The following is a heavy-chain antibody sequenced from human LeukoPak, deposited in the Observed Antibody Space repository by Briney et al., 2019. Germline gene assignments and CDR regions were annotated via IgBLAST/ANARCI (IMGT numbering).Heavy chain of an antibody. J-gene: IGHJ6*03. Sequence: SVKVSCKASGGTFSSYAISWVRQAPGQGLEWMGRIIPIFGTANYAQKFQGRVTITTDESTSTTYMELSSLRSEDTAVYYCASNYGSGSYVYYYMDVWGKGTTVTVSS. CDR3: ASNYGSGSYVYYYMDV. CDR2: IIPIFGTA. V-gene: IGHV1-69*05. CDR1: GGTFSSYA. D-gene: IGHD3-10*01.